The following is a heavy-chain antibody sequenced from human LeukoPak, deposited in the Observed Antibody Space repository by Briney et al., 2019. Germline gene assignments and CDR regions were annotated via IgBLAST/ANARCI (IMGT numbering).Heavy chain of an antibody. Sequence: PGGSLRLSCAASGFTFKNYLMTWVRQAPGKGLEWVSRINGGGSSTSYADSVKGRFTISRDNSKTTLFLQMNSLRAEDTADYYCARQLGYCDSGTCYFEYWGQGTLVTVSS. CDR3: ARQLGYCDSGTCYFEY. J-gene: IGHJ4*02. CDR1: GFTFKNYL. V-gene: IGHV3-23*01. CDR2: INGGGSST. D-gene: IGHD2-15*01.